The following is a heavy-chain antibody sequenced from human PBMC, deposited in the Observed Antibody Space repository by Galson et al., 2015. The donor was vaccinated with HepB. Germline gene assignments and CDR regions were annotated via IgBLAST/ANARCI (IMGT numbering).Heavy chain of an antibody. Sequence: QSGAEVKKPGESLKISCKGSGYSFTSYWIGWVRQMPGKGLEWMGIIYPGDSDTRYSPSFQGQVTISADKSISTAYLQWSSLKASDTAMYYCARQGCSSTSCYRYYYYGMDVWGQGTTVTVSS. CDR3: ARQGCSSTSCYRYYYYGMDV. CDR1: GYSFTSYW. D-gene: IGHD2-2*02. V-gene: IGHV5-51*01. CDR2: IYPGDSDT. J-gene: IGHJ6*02.